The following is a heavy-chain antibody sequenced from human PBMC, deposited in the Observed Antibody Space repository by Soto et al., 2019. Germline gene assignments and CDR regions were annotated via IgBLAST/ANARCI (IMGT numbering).Heavy chain of an antibody. V-gene: IGHV3-53*01. CDR2: IYSGGGT. CDR1: GFTVSSNY. CDR3: ARERDGHNPNWFDL. Sequence: GGSLRLSCXVSGFTVSSNYMSWARQPPGKGPEWVSDIYSGGGTYYADSVKGRFTISRDNSKNTLYLQMNSLRAEDTAVYYCARERDGHNPNWFDLWGQGTLVTVSS. J-gene: IGHJ5*02. D-gene: IGHD2-8*01.